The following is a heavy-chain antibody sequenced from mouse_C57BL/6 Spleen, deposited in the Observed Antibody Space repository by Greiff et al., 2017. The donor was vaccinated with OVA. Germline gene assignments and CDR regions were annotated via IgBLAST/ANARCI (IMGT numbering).Heavy chain of an antibody. CDR3: ARWGYGSRGYFDV. J-gene: IGHJ1*03. Sequence: QVQLQQPGAELVRPGSSVKLSCKASGYTFTSYWMDWVKQRPGQGLEWIGNIYPSDSETHYNQKFKDKATLTVDKSSSTAYMQLSSLTSEDSAVYYCARWGYGSRGYFDVWGTGTTVTVSS. V-gene: IGHV1-61*01. CDR1: GYTFTSYW. CDR2: IYPSDSET. D-gene: IGHD1-1*01.